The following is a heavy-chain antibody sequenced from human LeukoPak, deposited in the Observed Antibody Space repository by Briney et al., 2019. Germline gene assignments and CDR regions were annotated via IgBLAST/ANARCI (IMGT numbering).Heavy chain of an antibody. Sequence: PSETLSLTCAVYGWPFSGYYWSWIRQPPGKGLEWIGYIHTSGSTNYNPSLKSRVTISVDTSKNQFSLRLSSVTAADTAVYYCARGSGWYYYWGQGTLVTVSS. D-gene: IGHD6-19*01. CDR3: ARGSGWYYY. J-gene: IGHJ4*02. CDR1: GWPFSGYY. CDR2: IHTSGST. V-gene: IGHV4-4*09.